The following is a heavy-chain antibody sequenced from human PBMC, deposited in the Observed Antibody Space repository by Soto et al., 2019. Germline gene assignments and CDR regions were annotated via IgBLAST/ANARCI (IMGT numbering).Heavy chain of an antibody. D-gene: IGHD3-16*01. CDR3: ARDYSYACDY. J-gene: IGHJ4*02. CDR1: GFTCSRFA. CDR2: ISSSGGTT. Sequence: EVQLLESGGGLVQPGGSLRLSCAVSGFTCSRFAMSWVRQAPGKGLEWVSVISSSGGTTYYADSVKGRFTISRDNSKNTLYLQMNSLRAEDTAVYYCARDYSYACDYWGQGTLVTVSS. V-gene: IGHV3-23*01.